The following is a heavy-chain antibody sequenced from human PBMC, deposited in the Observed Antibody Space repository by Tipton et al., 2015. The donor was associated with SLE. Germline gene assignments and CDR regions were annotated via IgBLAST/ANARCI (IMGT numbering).Heavy chain of an antibody. CDR3: ARDREGWQQQQAADAFDI. Sequence: TLSLTCTVSGGSISSSSYYWGWIRQPPGKGLEWIGSIYYSGSTYYNPSLKSRVTISVDTSKNQFSLKLSSVTAADTAVYYCARDREGWQQQQAADAFDIWGQGTMVTVSS. CDR2: IYYSGST. J-gene: IGHJ3*02. CDR1: GGSISSSSYY. D-gene: IGHD6-13*01. V-gene: IGHV4-39*07.